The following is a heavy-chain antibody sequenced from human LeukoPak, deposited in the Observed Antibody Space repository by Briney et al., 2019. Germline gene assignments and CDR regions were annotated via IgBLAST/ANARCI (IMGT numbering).Heavy chain of an antibody. CDR2: IRYDGSNK. J-gene: IGHJ4*02. CDR1: GFTFSSYG. V-gene: IGHV3-30*02. D-gene: IGHD2-2*01. Sequence: GGSLRLSCAASGFTFSSYGMHWVRQAPGKGLEWVAFIRYDGSNKYYADSVKGRLTISRDNSKNTLYLQMNSLRAEDTAVYYCAKDSCSSTSCYFDYWGQGTLVTVSS. CDR3: AKDSCSSTSCYFDY.